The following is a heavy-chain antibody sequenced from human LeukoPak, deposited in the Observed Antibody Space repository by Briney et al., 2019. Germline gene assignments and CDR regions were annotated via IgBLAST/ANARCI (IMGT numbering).Heavy chain of an antibody. D-gene: IGHD6-13*01. Sequence: GASVKVSCKASGGTFSSYAISWVRQAPGQGLEWMGGIIPIFGTANYAQKFQGRVTITADESTSTAHMELSSLRSEDTAVYYCAREAAAGNAFDIWGQGTMVTVSS. CDR1: GGTFSSYA. J-gene: IGHJ3*02. CDR3: AREAAAGNAFDI. V-gene: IGHV1-69*13. CDR2: IIPIFGTA.